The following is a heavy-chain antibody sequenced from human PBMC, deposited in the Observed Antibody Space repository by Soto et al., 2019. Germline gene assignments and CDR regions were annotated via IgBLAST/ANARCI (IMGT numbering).Heavy chain of an antibody. J-gene: IGHJ6*02. CDR2: ISYDGSNK. CDR1: GFTFSSYG. Sequence: GGSLRLSCAASGFTFSSYGMHWVRQAPGKGLEWVAVISYDGSNKYYADSVKGRFTISRDNSKNTLYLQMNSLRAEDTAVYYCASPPLGPSFRDEYYYGMDVWGQGTTVTVSS. D-gene: IGHD7-27*01. V-gene: IGHV3-30*03. CDR3: ASPPLGPSFRDEYYYGMDV.